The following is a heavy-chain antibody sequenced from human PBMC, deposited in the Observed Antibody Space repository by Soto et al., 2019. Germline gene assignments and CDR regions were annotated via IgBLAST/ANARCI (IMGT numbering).Heavy chain of an antibody. CDR2: ISSSSGYI. CDR1: GFTFSNYA. CDR3: ARVEVIGY. Sequence: GGSLRHSCAASGFTFSNYAVSWVRQAPGKGLEWVSSISSSSGYIYYADSVKGRFTISRDNAKNTLYLQMNSLRAEDTAVYYCARVEVIGYWGQGTLVTVSS. V-gene: IGHV3-21*01. J-gene: IGHJ4*02. D-gene: IGHD2-21*01.